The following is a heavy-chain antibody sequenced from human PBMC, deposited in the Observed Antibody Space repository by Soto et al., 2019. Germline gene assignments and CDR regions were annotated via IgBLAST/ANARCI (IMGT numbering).Heavy chain of an antibody. CDR3: AKLRYFDWSSYNWFEY. CDR1: GFTFSSYA. CDR2: ISGSGATT. Sequence: PGGSLRLSCAASGFTFSSYAMTWVRQAPGKGLEWVSGISGSGATTSYADSVKGRFTVSRDNPKNTLYLQMNSLRVEDTAVYYCAKLRYFDWSSYNWFEYWGQGTPVTVSS. D-gene: IGHD3-9*01. J-gene: IGHJ5*01. V-gene: IGHV3-23*01.